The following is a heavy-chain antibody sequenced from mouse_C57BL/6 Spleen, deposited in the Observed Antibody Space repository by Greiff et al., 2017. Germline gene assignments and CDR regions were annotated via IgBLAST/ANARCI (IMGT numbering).Heavy chain of an antibody. J-gene: IGHJ1*03. CDR2: INYDGSST. D-gene: IGHD2-4*01. CDR1: GFTFSDYY. CDR3: ARDLYYDYDVWYFDV. Sequence: EVHLVESEGGLVQPGSSMKLSCTASGFTFSDYYMAWVRQVPEKGLEWVANINYDGSSTYYLDSLKSRFIISRDNAKNILYLQMSSLKSEDTATYYCARDLYYDYDVWYFDVWGTGTTVTVSS. V-gene: IGHV5-16*01.